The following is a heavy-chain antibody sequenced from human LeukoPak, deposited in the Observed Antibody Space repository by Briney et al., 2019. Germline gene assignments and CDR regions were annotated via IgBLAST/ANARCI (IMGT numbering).Heavy chain of an antibody. V-gene: IGHV4-38-2*02. D-gene: IGHD5-18*01. Sequence: SETLSLTCTVSGYSISSGYYWGWIRQPPGKGLEWIGSIYHSGSTYYNPSLKSRVTISVDTSKNQFSLKLSSVTAADTAVYYCARDLYSYGPPKDYWGQGTLVTVSS. CDR2: IYHSGST. CDR3: ARDLYSYGPPKDY. CDR1: GYSISSGYY. J-gene: IGHJ4*02.